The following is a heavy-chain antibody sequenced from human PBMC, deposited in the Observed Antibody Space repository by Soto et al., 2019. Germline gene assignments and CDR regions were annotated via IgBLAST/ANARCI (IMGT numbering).Heavy chain of an antibody. CDR1: GFSFSTYW. CDR2: IKEDGSKK. CDR3: ASTAGYLDS. J-gene: IGHJ4*02. V-gene: IGHV3-7*03. D-gene: IGHD6-13*01. Sequence: EVQLVESGGGLVQPGGSLRLSCAASGFSFSTYWMAWVRQAPGKGLQWVVNIKEDGSKKFYVDSGKGRFTISRDNAQNSVYLQMNSLRVEDTAVYYCASTAGYLDSWGQGILVSVSS.